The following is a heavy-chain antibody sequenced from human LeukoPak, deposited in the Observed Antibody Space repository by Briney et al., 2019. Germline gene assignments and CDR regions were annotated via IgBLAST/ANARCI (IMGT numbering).Heavy chain of an antibody. J-gene: IGHJ4*02. V-gene: IGHV3-66*01. CDR2: IYSGGST. CDR3: ARATYSSGAYYFDY. Sequence: QAGGSLRLSCAASGFTVSSNYMSWVRQAPGKGLEWVSVIYSGGSTFFADSVKGRFTISRDNSKNTLYLQMDSLRAEDTAVYYCARATYSSGAYYFDYWGQGTLVTVSS. D-gene: IGHD6-25*01. CDR1: GFTVSSNY.